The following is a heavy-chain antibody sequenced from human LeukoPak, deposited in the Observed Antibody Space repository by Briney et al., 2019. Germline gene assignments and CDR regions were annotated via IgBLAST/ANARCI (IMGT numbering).Heavy chain of an antibody. D-gene: IGHD3-10*01. J-gene: IGHJ4*02. Sequence: SETLSLTCAVSGYSISSGYHWGWTRQTPGKGLEWIGSLYAAENTYYSPSLKSRVTISLDKSKNLFSLDLRSVTAADTAVYYCAREIVRGVPGWWGQGTLVTVSS. V-gene: IGHV4-38-2*02. CDR2: LYAAENT. CDR3: AREIVRGVPGW. CDR1: GYSISSGYH.